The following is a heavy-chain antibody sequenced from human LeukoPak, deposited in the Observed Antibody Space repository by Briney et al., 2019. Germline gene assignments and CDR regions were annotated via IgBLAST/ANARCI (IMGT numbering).Heavy chain of an antibody. J-gene: IGHJ4*02. Sequence: SETLSLTCTVSGGSISSYYWSWIRQPPGKGLEWIGYIYYSGSTNYNPSLKSRVTISVDTSKNQFSLKLSSVTAADTAVYYCAREGYSYGIDYWGQGTLVTVSP. CDR1: GGSISSYY. CDR2: IYYSGST. CDR3: AREGYSYGIDY. D-gene: IGHD5-18*01. V-gene: IGHV4-59*12.